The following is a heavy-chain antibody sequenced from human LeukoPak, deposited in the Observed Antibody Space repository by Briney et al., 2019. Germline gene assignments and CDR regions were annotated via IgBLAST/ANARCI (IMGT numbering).Heavy chain of an antibody. CDR3: VRYSGTYHGFHI. J-gene: IGHJ3*02. V-gene: IGHV3-7*01. CDR1: GFTFSRYW. D-gene: IGHD1-26*01. Sequence: PGGSLRLSCAASGFTFSRYWMHWVRQAPGKGLEWVANIKPDGSENYYGDSVKGRFAISRDNAKNSLSLQMNSLRAEDTAVYYCVRYSGTYHGFHIWGQGTMVTVSS. CDR2: IKPDGSEN.